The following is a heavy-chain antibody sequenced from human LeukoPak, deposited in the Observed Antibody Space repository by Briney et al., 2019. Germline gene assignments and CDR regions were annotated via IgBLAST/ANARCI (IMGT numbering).Heavy chain of an antibody. CDR2: IYHSGNT. D-gene: IGHD3-10*01. J-gene: IGHJ4*02. CDR3: ARGPNYMLRGVHRGYFDY. V-gene: IGHV4-38-2*02. Sequence: SETLSLTCIVSGYSISSGYYWGWIRQPPGKGLEWIGSIYHSGNTFYNPSLKSRVTISIDTSKNQFSLRLTSVSAADTAVYYCARGPNYMLRGVHRGYFDYWGQGTLVTVSS. CDR1: GYSISSGYY.